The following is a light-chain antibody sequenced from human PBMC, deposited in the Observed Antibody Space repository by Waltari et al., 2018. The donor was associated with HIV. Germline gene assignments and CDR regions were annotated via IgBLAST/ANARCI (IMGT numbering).Light chain of an antibody. CDR1: QSVGSN. J-gene: IGKJ1*01. CDR3: QQYNKWPPWT. Sequence: EIVMTQSQATLSVSPGERATLSRRASQSVGSNLAWYQQKPGQASRPPIGGASTRATGIPARFSGSGSWTEFTLSISSLQSEDFAVYYCQQYNKWPPWTFGQEAKVEIK. V-gene: IGKV3-15*01. CDR2: GAS.